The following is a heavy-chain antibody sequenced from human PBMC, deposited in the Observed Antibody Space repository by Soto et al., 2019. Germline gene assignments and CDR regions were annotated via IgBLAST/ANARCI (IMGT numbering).Heavy chain of an antibody. CDR1: GFTFSSYG. J-gene: IGHJ6*02. CDR3: ARERGLQLELRPGRYYYYGMDV. CDR2: IWYDGSNK. V-gene: IGHV3-33*01. D-gene: IGHD1-1*01. Sequence: PGGSLRLSCAASGFTFSSYGMHWVRQAPGKGLEWVAVIWYDGSNKYYADSVKGRFTISRDNSKNTLYLQMNSLRAEDTAVYYCARERGLQLELRPGRYYYYGMDVWGQGTTVTVSS.